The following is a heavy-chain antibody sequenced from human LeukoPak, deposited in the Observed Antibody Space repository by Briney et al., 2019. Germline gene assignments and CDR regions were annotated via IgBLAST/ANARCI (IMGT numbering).Heavy chain of an antibody. CDR3: AREPTVAGTSFDY. Sequence: GASVKVSCKASGYTFTGYYMHWVRQAPGQGLEWMGWINPNSGGTNYAQKFQGRVTMTRDKSISTAYMELSRLRSDDTAVYYCAREPTVAGTSFDYWGQGTLVTVSS. CDR1: GYTFTGYY. CDR2: INPNSGGT. D-gene: IGHD6-19*01. V-gene: IGHV1-2*02. J-gene: IGHJ4*02.